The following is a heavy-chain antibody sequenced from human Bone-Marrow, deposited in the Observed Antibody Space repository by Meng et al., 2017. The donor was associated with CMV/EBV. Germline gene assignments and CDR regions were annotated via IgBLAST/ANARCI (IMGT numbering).Heavy chain of an antibody. CDR2: IYPGDSDT. Sequence: KVSCKGSGYSFTSYWIGWVRQMPGKGLEWMGIIYPGDSDTRYSPSFQGQVTISADKSISTAYLQWSSLKASDTAMYYCARRSSSSGAPGRYFDYWGQATLVTVSS. V-gene: IGHV5-51*01. CDR1: GYSFTSYW. CDR3: ARRSSSSGAPGRYFDY. J-gene: IGHJ4*02. D-gene: IGHD6-6*01.